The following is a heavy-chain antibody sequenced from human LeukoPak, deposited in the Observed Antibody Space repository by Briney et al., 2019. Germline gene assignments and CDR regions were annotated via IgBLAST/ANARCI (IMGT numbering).Heavy chain of an antibody. CDR2: IYYSGST. V-gene: IGHV4-61*01. Sequence: PSETLSLTCTVSGGSVSSGSYYWSWIRRPPGKGLEWIGYIYYSGSTNYNPSLKSRVTISVDTSKNQFSLKLSSVTAADTAVYYCARGFYIAVTGPLDHWGQGTLVTVSS. CDR3: ARGFYIAVTGPLDH. D-gene: IGHD6-19*01. J-gene: IGHJ1*01. CDR1: GGSVSSGSYY.